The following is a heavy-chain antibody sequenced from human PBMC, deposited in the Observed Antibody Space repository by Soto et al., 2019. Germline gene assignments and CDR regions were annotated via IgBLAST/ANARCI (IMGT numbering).Heavy chain of an antibody. J-gene: IGHJ3*02. CDR1: GGSFSGYY. CDR2: INHSGST. Sequence: QVQLQQWGAGLLKPSETLSLTCAVSGGSFSGYYWTWIRQTPGKGLEWIGEINHSGSTNYEPSLKSRVSISADTSKQQFSLNLTSVTAADTAVYYCARGECSSVYCFTRWALDIWGQGTVVTVSS. V-gene: IGHV4-34*01. CDR3: ARGECSSVYCFTRWALDI. D-gene: IGHD2-2*01.